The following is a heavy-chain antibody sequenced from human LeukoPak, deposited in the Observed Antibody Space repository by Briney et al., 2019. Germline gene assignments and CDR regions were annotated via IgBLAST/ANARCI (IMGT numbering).Heavy chain of an antibody. Sequence: ASVKVSCKASGYTFTSYGISWVRQAPGQGLEWMGWISAYNGNTNYAQKLQGRVTMTTDTSTSTAYMELRSLRSDDTAVYYCAADIVATSTFDYWGQGTLVTVAS. J-gene: IGHJ4*02. D-gene: IGHD5-12*01. CDR2: ISAYNGNT. V-gene: IGHV1-18*01. CDR3: AADIVATSTFDY. CDR1: GYTFTSYG.